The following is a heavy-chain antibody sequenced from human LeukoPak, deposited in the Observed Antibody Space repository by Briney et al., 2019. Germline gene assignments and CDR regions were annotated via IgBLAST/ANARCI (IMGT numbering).Heavy chain of an antibody. J-gene: IGHJ4*02. D-gene: IGHD2-15*01. V-gene: IGHV4-34*01. CDR2: INDSGVT. CDR1: GGSFNGYY. Sequence: SETLSLTCAVYGGSFNGYYWSWIRQSPGEGLEWIGEINDSGVTNYNPSLESRVILSVDTSKNQFSLRLSSVTAADTAVYYCARRLVDSGASQVSDHWGQGTLVTVSS. CDR3: ARRLVDSGASQVSDH.